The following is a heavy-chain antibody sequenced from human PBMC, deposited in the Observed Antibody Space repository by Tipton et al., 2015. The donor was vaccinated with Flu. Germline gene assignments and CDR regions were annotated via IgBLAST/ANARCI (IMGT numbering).Heavy chain of an antibody. CDR3: ARGPDIVVVPAAMGWFDP. CDR2: IIPISGTA. Sequence: QSGAEVKKPGSSVKVSCKASGGTFSSYAISWVRQAPGQGLEWMGRIIPISGTANYAQKFQGRVTITADESTSTAYMELSSLRSEDTAVHYCARGPDIVVVPAAMGWFDPGGQGTLVTVSS. V-gene: IGHV1-69*15. CDR1: GGTFSSYA. D-gene: IGHD2-2*01. J-gene: IGHJ5*02.